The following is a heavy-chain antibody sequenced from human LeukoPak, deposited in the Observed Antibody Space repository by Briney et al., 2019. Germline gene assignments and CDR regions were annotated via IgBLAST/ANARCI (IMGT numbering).Heavy chain of an antibody. Sequence: PGGSLRLSCAASGFTFSSYGMHWVRQAPGKGLEWVAVISYDGSNKYYADSVKGRFTISRDNSKNTLYLQMNSLRAEDTAVYYCAKDHHDILTGYSVLYYYYGMDVWGKGTTVTVSS. D-gene: IGHD3-9*01. J-gene: IGHJ6*04. V-gene: IGHV3-30*18. CDR2: ISYDGSNK. CDR1: GFTFSSYG. CDR3: AKDHHDILTGYSVLYYYYGMDV.